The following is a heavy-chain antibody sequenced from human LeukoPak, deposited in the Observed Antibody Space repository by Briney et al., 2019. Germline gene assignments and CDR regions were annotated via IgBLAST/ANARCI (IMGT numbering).Heavy chain of an antibody. Sequence: SETLSLTCTVSGGSISSSSYYWGWIRQPPGKGLEWIGSIYYSGSTYYNPSLKSRVTISVDTSKNQFSLKLSSVTAADTAVYYCARHSRDSGSYYWGQGTLVTVSS. D-gene: IGHD1-26*01. V-gene: IGHV4-39*01. J-gene: IGHJ4*02. CDR1: GGSISSSSYY. CDR2: IYYSGST. CDR3: ARHSRDSGSYY.